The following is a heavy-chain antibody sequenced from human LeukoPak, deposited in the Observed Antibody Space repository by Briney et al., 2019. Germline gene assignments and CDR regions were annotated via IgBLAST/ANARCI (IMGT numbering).Heavy chain of an antibody. D-gene: IGHD6-19*01. CDR3: AKMRVSVAGDYFDY. CDR2: ISAYNGNT. V-gene: IGHV1-18*01. CDR1: GYTFTSYG. J-gene: IGHJ4*02. Sequence: ASVKVSCKASGYTFTSYGISWVRQAPGQGLEWMGWISAYNGNTNYAQKLQGRVTMTTDTSTSIAYMELRSLRSDDTAVYYCAKMRVSVAGDYFDYWGQGTLVTVSS.